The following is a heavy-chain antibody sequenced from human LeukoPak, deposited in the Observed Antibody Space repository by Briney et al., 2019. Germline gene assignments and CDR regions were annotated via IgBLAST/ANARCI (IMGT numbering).Heavy chain of an antibody. V-gene: IGHV1-18*01. D-gene: IGHD3-10*01. CDR2: ISAYNGNT. J-gene: IGHJ3*02. CDR3: ARVPLLLWFGELLEGRPFDI. Sequence: ASVKVSCKASGYTFTSYGISWVRQAPGRGLEWMGWISAYNGNTNYAQKLQGRVTMTTDTSTSTAYMELRSLRSDDTAVYYCARVPLLLWFGELLEGRPFDIWGQGTMVTVSS. CDR1: GYTFTSYG.